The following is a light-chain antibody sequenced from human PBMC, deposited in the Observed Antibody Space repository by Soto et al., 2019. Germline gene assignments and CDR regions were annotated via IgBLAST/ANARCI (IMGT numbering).Light chain of an antibody. Sequence: EIVLTQSPGTLSLSPGDRATLSCRTSQSVTSSYVAWYQQRPGQAPRLVIYDASSRAAGIPDRFSGSGSGTDFTLAISGLEPEDFAVYYCQQYNSSMWTFGQGTKVEIK. CDR1: QSVTSSY. J-gene: IGKJ1*01. V-gene: IGKV3-20*01. CDR3: QQYNSSMWT. CDR2: DAS.